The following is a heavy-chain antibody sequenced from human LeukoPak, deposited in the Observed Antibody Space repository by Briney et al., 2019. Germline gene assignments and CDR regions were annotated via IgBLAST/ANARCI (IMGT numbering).Heavy chain of an antibody. V-gene: IGHV4-59*12. CDR2: IYYSGST. D-gene: IGHD6-6*01. Sequence: SETLSLTCTVSGGSLSSYYWSWIRQPPGKGLEWIGYIYYSGSTNYKPSVKSRVTISVDTSKNQFSLKLSSVTAADTAVYYCARGSGIAARPSGYYMDVWGKGTTVTVSS. J-gene: IGHJ6*03. CDR1: GGSLSSYY. CDR3: ARGSGIAARPSGYYMDV.